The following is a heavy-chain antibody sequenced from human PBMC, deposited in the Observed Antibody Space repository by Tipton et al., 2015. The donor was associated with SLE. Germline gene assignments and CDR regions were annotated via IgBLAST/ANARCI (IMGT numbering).Heavy chain of an antibody. V-gene: IGHV4-38-2*02. CDR3: ESEYNGPEDF. CDR1: GYSLSTGYY. Sequence: TLSLTCTVSGYSLSTGYYWGWIRQPPAKGLEWIGSIYHSGTTYYNPSLQSRVSMSVDTPKNYFSLRLSSVTAADTAVYFCESEYNGPEDFWGQGTPVTVSS. D-gene: IGHD5-24*01. J-gene: IGHJ4*02. CDR2: IYHSGTT.